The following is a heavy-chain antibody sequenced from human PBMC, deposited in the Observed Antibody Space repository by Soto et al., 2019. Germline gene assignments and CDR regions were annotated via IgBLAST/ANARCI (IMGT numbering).Heavy chain of an antibody. CDR3: ARXWWQQLPVGDYYYGMDV. D-gene: IGHD2-15*01. CDR1: GYTLTSYG. CDR2: ISAYNGNT. J-gene: IGHJ6*02. Sequence: ASVKVSCKASGYTLTSYGISWVRQAPGQGLEWMGWISAYNGNTNYAQKLQGRVTMTTDASTSTAYMELRSLRSDDTAVYYCARXWWQQLPVGDYYYGMDVWGQGTTVTVSS. V-gene: IGHV1-18*01.